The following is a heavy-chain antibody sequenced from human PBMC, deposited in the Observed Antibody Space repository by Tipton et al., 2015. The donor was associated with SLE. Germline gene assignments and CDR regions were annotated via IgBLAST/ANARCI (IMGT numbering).Heavy chain of an antibody. D-gene: IGHD2-21*02. J-gene: IGHJ4*02. CDR3: ARQLGWGDPFAFDY. Sequence: TLSLTCAVSGYSISSGYYWGWIRQPPGKGLEWIGSIYHSGSTYYNPSLKSRVTISVDTSKNQFSLKLSSVTAADTAIYYCARQLGWGDPFAFDYWDQGTLVTVSS. V-gene: IGHV4-38-2*01. CDR1: GYSISSGYY. CDR2: IYHSGST.